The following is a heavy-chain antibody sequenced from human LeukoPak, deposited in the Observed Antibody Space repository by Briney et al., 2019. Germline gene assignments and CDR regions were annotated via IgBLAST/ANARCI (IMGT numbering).Heavy chain of an antibody. D-gene: IGHD3-10*01. V-gene: IGHV1-69*06. CDR1: GGTFSSYA. J-gene: IGHJ4*02. Sequence: SVKVSCKASGGTFSSYAISWVRQAPGQGLEWMGGIIPIFRTANYAQKSQGRVTIAADKSTSTAYMELSSLRSEDTAVYYCAITIMVRGVIGGSDYWGQGTLVTVSS. CDR2: IIPIFRTA. CDR3: AITIMVRGVIGGSDY.